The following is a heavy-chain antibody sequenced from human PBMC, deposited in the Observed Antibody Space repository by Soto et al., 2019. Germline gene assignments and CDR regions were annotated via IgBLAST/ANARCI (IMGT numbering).Heavy chain of an antibody. D-gene: IGHD3-22*01. Sequence: GASVKVSCKASGYTFTGYYIHWVRQAPGQGLEWMGIINPSGGTTTYAQKFQGRVTMTRDTSTSTVYMELSSLRSEDTAVYYCARALYYDSSGLDSWGQGSVVTVSS. CDR1: GYTFTGYY. V-gene: IGHV1-46*03. J-gene: IGHJ4*02. CDR3: ARALYYDSSGLDS. CDR2: INPSGGTT.